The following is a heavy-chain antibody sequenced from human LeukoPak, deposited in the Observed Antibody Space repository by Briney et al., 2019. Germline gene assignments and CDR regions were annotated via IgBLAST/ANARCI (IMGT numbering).Heavy chain of an antibody. D-gene: IGHD2-15*01. CDR3: AKDTTAWWYHRAYMDV. J-gene: IGHJ6*03. CDR1: GFTFSSYA. Sequence: GGSLRLSCAASGFTFSSYAMSWVRQAPGKGLEWVSAISGSGGSTYYADSVKGRFTISRDNSENRLSLQMDSLRAEDTAVYFCAKDTTAWWYHRAYMDVWGKGTTVTVSS. V-gene: IGHV3-23*01. CDR2: ISGSGGST.